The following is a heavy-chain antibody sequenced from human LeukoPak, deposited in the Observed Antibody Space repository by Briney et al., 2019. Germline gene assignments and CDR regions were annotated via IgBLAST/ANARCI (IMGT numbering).Heavy chain of an antibody. Sequence: SVKVSCKASGYTFTGYYMHWVRQAPGQGLEWMGRIIPILGMANYAQKFQGRVTITADKSTSTAYMELSSLRSEDTAVYYCARDGDSSGYYQGSYFDYWGQGTLVTVSS. CDR2: IIPILGMA. V-gene: IGHV1-69*04. CDR1: GYTFTGYY. CDR3: ARDGDSSGYYQGSYFDY. D-gene: IGHD3-22*01. J-gene: IGHJ4*02.